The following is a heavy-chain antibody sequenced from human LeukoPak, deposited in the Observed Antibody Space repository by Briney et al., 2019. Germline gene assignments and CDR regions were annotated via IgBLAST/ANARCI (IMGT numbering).Heavy chain of an antibody. J-gene: IGHJ5*02. V-gene: IGHV3-48*03. D-gene: IGHD5-12*01. CDR2: ISSSGSTI. CDR1: GFTFSSYE. Sequence: GGSLRLSCAASGFTFSSYEMNWVRQAPGKGLEWVSYISSSGSTIYYADSVKGRFTISRDNAKNSLYLQMNSLRAEDTAVYYCAKPPGLRRLDPWGQGTLVTVSS. CDR3: AKPPGLRRLDP.